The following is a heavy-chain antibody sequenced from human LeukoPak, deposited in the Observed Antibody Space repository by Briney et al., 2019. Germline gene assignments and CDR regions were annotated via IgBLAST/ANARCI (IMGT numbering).Heavy chain of an antibody. V-gene: IGHV1-18*01. D-gene: IGHD2-15*01. CDR1: GYTFNNYG. J-gene: IGHJ4*02. CDR2: ISAYNGDT. Sequence: VASVKVSCKASGYTFNNYGISWVRQAPGQGLEWVGWISAYNGDTNYAQKLQDRVTMTTDTSTSTAYMELRSLRSDDTAVYDCGRPGYCSGGTGYWVMVYWGQGTLVTVSS. CDR3: GRPGYCSGGTGYWVMVY.